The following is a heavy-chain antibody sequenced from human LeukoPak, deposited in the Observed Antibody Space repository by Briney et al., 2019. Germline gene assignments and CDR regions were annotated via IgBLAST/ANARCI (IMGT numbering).Heavy chain of an antibody. CDR1: GGSISSYY. D-gene: IGHD3-22*01. V-gene: IGHV4-59*01. J-gene: IGHJ4*02. CDR3: ARTRQDMIALDY. Sequence: SENLSLTCTVSGGSISSYYWSWIRQPPGKGLEWIGYIYYSGSTNYNPSLKSRVTISVDTSKNQFSLKLSSVTAADTAVYYCARTRQDMIALDYWGQGTLVTVSS. CDR2: IYYSGST.